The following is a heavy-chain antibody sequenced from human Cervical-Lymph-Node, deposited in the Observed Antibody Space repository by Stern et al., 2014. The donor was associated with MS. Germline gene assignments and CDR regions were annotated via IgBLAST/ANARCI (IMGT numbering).Heavy chain of an antibody. CDR2: IWYDGSNK. D-gene: IGHD4-23*01. CDR1: GFTFSTYG. Sequence: VQLVEPGGGVVQPGRSLRLACAASGFTFSTYGMHRGRQAPGKGLEWVAVIWYDGSNKYYADSVQGRFTISRDNSKNTLYLQMNSLRAEDTAVYYCAREGGNTAEYFQHWGQGTLVTVSS. CDR3: AREGGNTAEYFQH. J-gene: IGHJ1*01. V-gene: IGHV3-33*01.